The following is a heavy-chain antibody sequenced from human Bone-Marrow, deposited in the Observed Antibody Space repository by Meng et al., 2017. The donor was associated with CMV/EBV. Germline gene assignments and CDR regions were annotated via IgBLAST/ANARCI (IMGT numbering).Heavy chain of an antibody. D-gene: IGHD3-3*01. Sequence: AAVHVSCKASGHTHTSYGNSWVRQAPGQGLERMGLISAYNGNTNYAQKLQGRVTMTTDTSTSTAYMELRSLRSDDTAVYYCARDLYDFWSGYWWYYYGMDVWGQGTTVTVSS. V-gene: IGHV1-18*01. CDR2: ISAYNGNT. CDR3: ARDLYDFWSGYWWYYYGMDV. CDR1: GHTHTSYG. J-gene: IGHJ6*02.